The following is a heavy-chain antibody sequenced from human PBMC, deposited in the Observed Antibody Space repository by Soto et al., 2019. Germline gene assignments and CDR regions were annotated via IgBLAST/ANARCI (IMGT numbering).Heavy chain of an antibody. CDR1: GFTFSGYS. CDR3: TMDWGVPFGIGWSVGGMDV. Sequence: EVQLVESGGGMVQPGGSLRLSCADSGFTFSGYSLNWVRQAPGKGLEWVAYITASGSILYYADSVRGRFSISRDNAKNSLYLQMNGLRAERTAVYYCTMDWGVPFGIGWSVGGMDVWGLG. CDR2: ITASGSIL. D-gene: IGHD6-19*01. J-gene: IGHJ6*02. V-gene: IGHV3-48*01.